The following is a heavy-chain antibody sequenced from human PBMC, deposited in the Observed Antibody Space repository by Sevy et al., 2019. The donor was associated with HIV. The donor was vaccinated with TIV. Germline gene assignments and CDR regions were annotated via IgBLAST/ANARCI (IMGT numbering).Heavy chain of an antibody. CDR1: GFTFSSYW. D-gene: IGHD3-22*01. CDR3: ARATSMIVVVIPRNGAFDI. Sequence: GGSLRLSCAASGFTFSSYWMSWVRQAPGKGLEWVANIKQDGSEKYYVDSVKGRFTISRDNAKNSLYLQMNSLRAEDTAVYYCARATSMIVVVIPRNGAFDIWGQGTMVTVSS. V-gene: IGHV3-7*01. CDR2: IKQDGSEK. J-gene: IGHJ3*02.